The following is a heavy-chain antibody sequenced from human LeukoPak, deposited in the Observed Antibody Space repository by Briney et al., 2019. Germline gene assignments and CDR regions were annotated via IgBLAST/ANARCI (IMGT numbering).Heavy chain of an antibody. Sequence: ASVKVSCKASGYTFTNYYIHWVRQAPGQGLVWMGIINPSGDNTWYAQKFQGRVTMTRDMSTSTAYMELSSLRSEDTAVYYCARVGIAVAGTRGQGYFDLWGRGTLVTVSS. D-gene: IGHD6-19*01. V-gene: IGHV1-46*01. CDR3: ARVGIAVAGTRGQGYFDL. J-gene: IGHJ2*01. CDR2: INPSGDNT. CDR1: GYTFTNYY.